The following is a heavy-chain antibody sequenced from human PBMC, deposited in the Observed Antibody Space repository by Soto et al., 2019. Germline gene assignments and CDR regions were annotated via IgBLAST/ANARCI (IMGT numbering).Heavy chain of an antibody. J-gene: IGHJ4*02. V-gene: IGHV1-18*01. CDR3: ARGLAYCGGDCHRFDY. D-gene: IGHD2-21*02. CDR2: ISAYNFDT. CDR1: GDTFTTYC. Sequence: SVKVSCKASGDTFTTYCISWVRQAPGQGLEWMGWISAYNFDTNYSQNLQGRVTMPTDTSTTTAYMELRSLRSDDTAVYYCARGLAYCGGDCHRFDYWGQGTLVTVSS.